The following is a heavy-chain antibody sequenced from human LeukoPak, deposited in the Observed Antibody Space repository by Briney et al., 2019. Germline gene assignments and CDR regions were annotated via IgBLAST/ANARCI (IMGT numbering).Heavy chain of an antibody. J-gene: IGHJ4*02. V-gene: IGHV4-59*11. D-gene: IGHD3-10*01. CDR1: GGSISTHY. Sequence: PSETLSLTCTVSGGSISTHYWSWIWQPPGKGLEWIGYIYYSGSTNYNPSLKSRVTISVDTSKNQFSLKLISVTAVDTAVYYCVRGFREFFPFDYWGQGTLVTVSS. CDR3: VRGFREFFPFDY. CDR2: IYYSGST.